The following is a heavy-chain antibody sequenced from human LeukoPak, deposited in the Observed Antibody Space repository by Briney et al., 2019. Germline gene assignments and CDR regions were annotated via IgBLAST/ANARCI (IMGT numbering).Heavy chain of an antibody. Sequence: PSETLSLTCAVYGVTFSGYYWSWIRQPPGKGLEWIGEIDHSGSTYYNPSLKSRVTISVDTSKNQFSLKMSSVTAADTAVYYCAGNIAAGLDYWGQGTLVTVSS. CDR3: AGNIAAGLDY. CDR1: GVTFSGYY. V-gene: IGHV4-34*08. CDR2: IDHSGST. J-gene: IGHJ4*02. D-gene: IGHD6-6*01.